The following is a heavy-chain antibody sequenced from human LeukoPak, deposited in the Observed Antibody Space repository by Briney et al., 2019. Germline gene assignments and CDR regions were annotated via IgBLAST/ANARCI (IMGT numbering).Heavy chain of an antibody. CDR2: TGSSDSTT. V-gene: IGHV3-48*03. D-gene: IGHD3-22*01. CDR3: ARDFHRRYYDSSGYNGFDI. J-gene: IGHJ3*02. CDR1: GFTFSSYE. Sequence: GGSLRLSCVASGFTFSSYEMNWVRQAPGKGLEWLSYTGSSDSTTHYADSVKGRFTISRDNAKNSLYLQMNSLRAEDTAVYYCARDFHRRYYDSSGYNGFDIWGQGTMVTVSS.